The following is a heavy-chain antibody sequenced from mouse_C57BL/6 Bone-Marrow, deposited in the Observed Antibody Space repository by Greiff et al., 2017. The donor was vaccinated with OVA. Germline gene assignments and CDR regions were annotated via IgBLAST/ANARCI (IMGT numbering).Heavy chain of an antibody. J-gene: IGHJ3*01. CDR3: AREGQLRLRRAWFAY. Sequence: EVQLQQSGPELVKPGASVKISCKASGYTFTDYYMNWVKQSHGKSLEWIGDTNPNNGGTSYNQKLKGKATLTADKSSSTAYMQLSSLTSEDSAVYFCAREGQLRLRRAWFAYWGQGTLVTVSA. D-gene: IGHD3-2*02. CDR1: GYTFTDYY. CDR2: TNPNNGGT. V-gene: IGHV1-26*01.